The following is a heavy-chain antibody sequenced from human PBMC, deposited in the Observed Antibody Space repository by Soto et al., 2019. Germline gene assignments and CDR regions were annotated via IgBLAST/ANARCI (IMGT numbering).Heavy chain of an antibody. J-gene: IGHJ6*02. CDR2: ISYDGSNK. Sequence: QVQLVESGGGVVQPGRSLRLSCAASGFTFSSYGMHWVRQAPGKGLEWVAVISYDGSNKYYADSVKGRFTISRDNSKNMLYLQMNSLRAEDTAVYYCAKDMDDFWSGYYTGGYYYYGMDVWGQGTTVTVSS. CDR1: GFTFSSYG. V-gene: IGHV3-30*18. CDR3: AKDMDDFWSGYYTGGYYYYGMDV. D-gene: IGHD3-3*01.